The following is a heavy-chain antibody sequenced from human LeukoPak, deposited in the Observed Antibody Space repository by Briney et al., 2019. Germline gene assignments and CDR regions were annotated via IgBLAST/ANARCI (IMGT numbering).Heavy chain of an antibody. V-gene: IGHV4-59*01. Sequence: KPSETLSLXCTVSGGSISSYYWSWSRQPPGKGLEWVGYIYYSGSTNYNPSLKSRVTISVDTSKNQFSLKLSSVTAADTAVYYCDRSSGYYPIFDYWGQGTLVTVSS. D-gene: IGHD3-22*01. J-gene: IGHJ4*02. CDR3: DRSSGYYPIFDY. CDR1: GGSISSYY. CDR2: IYYSGST.